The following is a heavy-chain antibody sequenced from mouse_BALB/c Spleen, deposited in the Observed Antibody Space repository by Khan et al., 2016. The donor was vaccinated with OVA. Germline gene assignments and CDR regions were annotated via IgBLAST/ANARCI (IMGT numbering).Heavy chain of an antibody. V-gene: IGHV1-80*01. CDR2: IYPGDGHT. CDR3: ARSWYDYFAY. D-gene: IGHD2-14*01. CDR1: GYGFSNYL. J-gene: IGHJ3*01. Sequence: QVQLQQSGAELVRPGSSVKISCKASGYGFSNYLMNWVKQGPGQGLEWIGQIYPGDGHTNYNGKFKDKATLTVDKSSSTAYMQLSSLTSEDSAVYCCARSWYDYFAYWGQGTLVTVSA.